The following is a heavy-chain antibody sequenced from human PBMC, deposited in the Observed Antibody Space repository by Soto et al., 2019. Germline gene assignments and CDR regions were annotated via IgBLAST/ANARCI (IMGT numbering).Heavy chain of an antibody. J-gene: IGHJ6*01. Sequence: QVQLVESGGGVVQPGRSLRLSCAASGFTFSRYAMHWVRQAPGKGLEWVAVISYDGSNKYYTDSVKGRFTISRDNSKNTLYLQMNSLRAEDTAIYYCARDTVTTPTYYYYYGMDVW. D-gene: IGHD4-17*01. CDR2: ISYDGSNK. V-gene: IGHV3-30-3*01. CDR3: ARDTVTTPTYYYYYGMDV. CDR1: GFTFSRYA.